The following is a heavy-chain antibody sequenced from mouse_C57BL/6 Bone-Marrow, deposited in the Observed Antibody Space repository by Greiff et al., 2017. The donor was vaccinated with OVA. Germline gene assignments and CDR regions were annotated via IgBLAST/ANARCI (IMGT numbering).Heavy chain of an antibody. CDR2: ISYDGSN. Sequence: VQLKESGPGLVKPSQSLSLPCSVTGYSITSGYYWNWIRQFPGNKLEWMGYISYDGSNNYNPSLKNRISITRDTSKNQFFLKLNSVTTEDTATYYCARRRLLRFDYWGQGTTRTVSS. V-gene: IGHV3-6*01. CDR1: GYSITSGYY. D-gene: IGHD2-3*01. J-gene: IGHJ2*01. CDR3: ARRRLLRFDY.